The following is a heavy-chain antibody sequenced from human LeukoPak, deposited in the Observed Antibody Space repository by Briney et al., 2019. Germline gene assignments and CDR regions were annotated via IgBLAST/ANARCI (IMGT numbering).Heavy chain of an antibody. J-gene: IGHJ4*02. D-gene: IGHD1-26*01. V-gene: IGHV4-30-2*01. Sequence: PSETLSLTCAVSGGSISSGGYSWSWIRQPPGKGLEWIGYIYHSGSTYYNPSLKSRVTISVDTSKNQFSLKLSSVTAADTAVYFCARGPTWGPAAHDWGRGTPVTVSS. CDR1: GGSISSGGYS. CDR2: IYHSGST. CDR3: ARGPTWGPAAHD.